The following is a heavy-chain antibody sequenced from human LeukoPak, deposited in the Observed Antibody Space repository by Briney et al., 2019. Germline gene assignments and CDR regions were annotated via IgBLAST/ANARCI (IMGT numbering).Heavy chain of an antibody. CDR1: GFTLRSYT. J-gene: IGHJ4*02. CDR3: ARDRLWFGECDY. V-gene: IGHV3-23*01. Sequence: GGSLRLSCAASGFTLRSYTMNWVRQAPGKGLEWVSAISGSGGSTYYADSVKGRFTISRDNSKNTLYLQMNSLRAEDTAVYYCARDRLWFGECDYWGQGTLVTVSS. CDR2: ISGSGGST. D-gene: IGHD3-10*01.